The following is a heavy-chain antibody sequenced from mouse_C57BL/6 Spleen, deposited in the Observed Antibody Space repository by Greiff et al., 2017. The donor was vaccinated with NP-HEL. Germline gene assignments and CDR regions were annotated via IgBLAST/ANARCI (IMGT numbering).Heavy chain of an antibody. V-gene: IGHV5-16*01. CDR1: GFTFSDYY. D-gene: IGHD1-1*01. J-gene: IGHJ2*01. Sequence: EVQRVESEGGLVQPGSSMKLSCTASGFTFSDYYMAWVRQVPEKGLEWVANINYDGSSTYYLDSLKSRFIISRDDAKYILYLQVSSLKSEDTATYYCARAHYYGSRYYFAYWGQGTTLTVSS. CDR2: INYDGSST. CDR3: ARAHYYGSRYYFAY.